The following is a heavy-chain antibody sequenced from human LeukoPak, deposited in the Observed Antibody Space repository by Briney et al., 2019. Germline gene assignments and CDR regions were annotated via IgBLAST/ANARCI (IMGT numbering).Heavy chain of an antibody. CDR2: TGTSDSTI. D-gene: IGHD2-2*01. CDR3: ARGGHCSSSVCYHFNSFYL. Sequence: GGSLRLSCAASGFTFSSHEMNWVRQAAGKGLEWISYTGTSDSTIYYADSVKGRFTISRDNAKNSLSMQMNSLRAEDTAIYYCARGGHCSSSVCYHFNSFYLWGQGTMVTVSS. J-gene: IGHJ3*01. CDR1: GFTFSSHE. V-gene: IGHV3-48*03.